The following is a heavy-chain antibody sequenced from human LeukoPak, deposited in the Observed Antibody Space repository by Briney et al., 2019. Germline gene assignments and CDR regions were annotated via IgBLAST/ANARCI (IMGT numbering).Heavy chain of an antibody. CDR3: TTKLRPDIVVVPAATPHPISDY. CDR1: GFTFSNAW. D-gene: IGHD2-2*01. V-gene: IGHV3-15*01. CDR2: IKSKTDGGTT. J-gene: IGHJ4*02. Sequence: KPGGSLRLSCAASGFTFSNAWMSWVRQAPGKGLEWVGRIKSKTDGGTTDYAAPVKGRFTISRDDSKNTLYLQMNSLKTEDTAVYYCTTKLRPDIVVVPAATPHPISDYWGQGTLVTVSS.